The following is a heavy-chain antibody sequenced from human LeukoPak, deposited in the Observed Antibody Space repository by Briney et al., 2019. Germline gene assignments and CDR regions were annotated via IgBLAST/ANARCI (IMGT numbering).Heavy chain of an antibody. D-gene: IGHD2-15*01. CDR3: ARESRYCSGGSCTGAFDI. Sequence: GGSLRLSCAASGFTFSDYYMSWIRQAPGKGLEWVSYISSSSSYTNYADSVKGRFTISRDNAKNSLYLQMNSLRAEDTAVYYCARESRYCSGGSCTGAFDIWGQGTMVTASS. V-gene: IGHV3-11*06. CDR1: GFTFSDYY. CDR2: ISSSSSYT. J-gene: IGHJ3*02.